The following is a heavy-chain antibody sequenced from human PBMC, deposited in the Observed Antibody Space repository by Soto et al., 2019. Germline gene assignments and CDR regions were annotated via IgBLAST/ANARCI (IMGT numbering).Heavy chain of an antibody. Sequence: GGSLRLSCAASGFTFSSYAMHWVRQAPGKGLEWVAVISYDGSNKYYADSVKGRFTISRDNSKNTLYLQMNSLRAEDTAVYYCAAGITGTNWGQGTLVTVSS. D-gene: IGHD1-7*01. J-gene: IGHJ4*02. CDR3: AAGITGTN. CDR1: GFTFSSYA. CDR2: ISYDGSNK. V-gene: IGHV3-30-3*01.